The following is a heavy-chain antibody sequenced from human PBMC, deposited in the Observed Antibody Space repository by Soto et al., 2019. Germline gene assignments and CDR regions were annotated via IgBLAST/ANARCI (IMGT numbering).Heavy chain of an antibody. CDR2: IYYLGTT. Sequence: LQLHESGPGLAKPSETLSLTCTVSGGSISSNSYYWGWIRQPPGKGLEWIGTIYYLGTTDSNPSPKSRLTVSVAPSTNQFSLRLSSVTAADTAVYYCARGPNYGGPSSYFDLWGRGTLVTVSS. V-gene: IGHV4-39*01. J-gene: IGHJ2*01. CDR3: ARGPNYGGPSSYFDL. D-gene: IGHD4-17*01. CDR1: GGSISSNSYY.